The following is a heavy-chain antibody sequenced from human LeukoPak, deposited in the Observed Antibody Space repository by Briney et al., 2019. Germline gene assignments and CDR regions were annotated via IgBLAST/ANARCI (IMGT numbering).Heavy chain of an antibody. V-gene: IGHV1-2*02. Sequence: ASVKVSCKASGYTFTDYYIHWVRQAPGQGLEWMGWIVPNSGDTNYAQEIQGRVTMTRDTSITTAYMELNRLISDDTAVYYCTTGNPFDFWGQGTMVTVSS. J-gene: IGHJ3*01. CDR3: TTGNPFDF. CDR2: IVPNSGDT. CDR1: GYTFTDYY.